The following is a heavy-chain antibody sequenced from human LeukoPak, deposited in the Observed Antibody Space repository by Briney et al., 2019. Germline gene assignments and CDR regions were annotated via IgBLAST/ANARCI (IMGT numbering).Heavy chain of an antibody. CDR1: GGTFSSYA. CDR3: ARARAGGYQTLYFDY. J-gene: IGHJ4*02. D-gene: IGHD1-26*01. CDR2: IIPIFGTA. V-gene: IGHV1-69*05. Sequence: SVKVSCKASGGTFSSYAISWVRQAPGQGLEWMGGIIPIFGTANYAQKFQGRVTMTRDMSTSTVYMELSSLRSEDTAVYYCARARAGGYQTLYFDYWGQGTLVTVSS.